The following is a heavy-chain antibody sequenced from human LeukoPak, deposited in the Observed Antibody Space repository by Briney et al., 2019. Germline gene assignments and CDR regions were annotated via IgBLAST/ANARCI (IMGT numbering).Heavy chain of an antibody. Sequence: SETLSLTCTVSGGSIGSSSYYWGWIRQPPGKGLEWIGSIYYSGSTYYNPSLKSRVTISVDTSKNQFSLKVTSVTAADTAIYYCARQSPYYYYGMDVWGQGTTVTVS. CDR1: GGSIGSSSYY. J-gene: IGHJ6*02. V-gene: IGHV4-39*01. CDR2: IYYSGST. CDR3: ARQSPYYYYGMDV.